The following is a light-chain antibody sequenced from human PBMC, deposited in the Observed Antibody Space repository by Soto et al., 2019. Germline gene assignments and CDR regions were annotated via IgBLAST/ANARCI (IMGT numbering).Light chain of an antibody. CDR1: SSDVGGYKY. J-gene: IGLJ1*01. V-gene: IGLV2-14*01. Sequence: QSALTQPASVSGSPGQSITISCTGTSSDVGGYKYVSWYQHHPGKAPKLIIFEVTNRPSGVSNRFSGSKSGNTASLTISGLQAEDEADYYCSSYTTSSNYVFGSGTKVTVL. CDR3: SSYTTSSNYV. CDR2: EVT.